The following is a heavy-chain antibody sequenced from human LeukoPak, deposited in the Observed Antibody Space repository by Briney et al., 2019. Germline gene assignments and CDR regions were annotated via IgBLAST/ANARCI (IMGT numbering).Heavy chain of an antibody. Sequence: GGSLRLSCAASGFTFSSYGMHCVRQAPGKGLEWVSAISGSGGSTYYADSVKGRFTISRDNSKNTLYLQMNSLRAEDTAVYYCAKDSYGGDYYFYMDVWGKGTTVTVSS. D-gene: IGHD4-23*01. V-gene: IGHV3-23*01. CDR1: GFTFSSYG. J-gene: IGHJ6*03. CDR2: ISGSGGST. CDR3: AKDSYGGDYYFYMDV.